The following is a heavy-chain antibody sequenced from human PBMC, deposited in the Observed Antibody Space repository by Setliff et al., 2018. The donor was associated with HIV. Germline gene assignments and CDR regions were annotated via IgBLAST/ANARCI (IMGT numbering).Heavy chain of an antibody. CDR1: GFTFSDHY. V-gene: IGHV3-11*05. D-gene: IGHD2-21*02. CDR3: AREVTSFEAFDL. CDR2: ISKSGDYS. Sequence: SLRLSCAASGFTFSDHYMNWVRQAPGKGLEWVSYISKSGDYSNYAGSVRGRFTISRDNAKNSLYLQMSSLRAEDTAVYYCAREVTSFEAFDLWGQGTMVTVSS. J-gene: IGHJ3*01.